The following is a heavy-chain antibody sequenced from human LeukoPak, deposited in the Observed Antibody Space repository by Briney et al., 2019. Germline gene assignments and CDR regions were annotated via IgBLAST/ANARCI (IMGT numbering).Heavy chain of an antibody. Sequence: GGSLRLSCAASGFTFSSHSMNWVRQAPGKGLEWVSSISSSSSYIYYADSVKGRFTISRDNAKNSLYLQMNSLRAEDTAVYYCARDRVEYYFDYWGQGTLVTVSS. V-gene: IGHV3-21*01. CDR1: GFTFSSHS. CDR3: ARDRVEYYFDY. J-gene: IGHJ4*02. CDR2: ISSSSSYI. D-gene: IGHD3-10*01.